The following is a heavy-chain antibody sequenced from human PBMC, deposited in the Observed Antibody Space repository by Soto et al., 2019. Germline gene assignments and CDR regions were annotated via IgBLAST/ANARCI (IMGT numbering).Heavy chain of an antibody. Sequence: QVHLVQSGAEVKKPGASVKVSCKGSGYAFTTYGISWVRQAPGQGLEWMGWISAHNGNTNYAQKLTGRVTVTRDTSTSTDYMELRSLRSAATAVYYCARGRYGDYWGQGALVTVSS. D-gene: IGHD1-1*01. CDR2: ISAHNGNT. CDR1: GYAFTTYG. V-gene: IGHV1-18*01. CDR3: ARGRYGDY. J-gene: IGHJ4*02.